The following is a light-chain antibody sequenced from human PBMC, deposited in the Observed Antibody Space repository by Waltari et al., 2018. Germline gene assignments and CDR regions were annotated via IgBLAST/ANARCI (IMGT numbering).Light chain of an antibody. Sequence: IQMTHSPSPMSAFVGDRVPFTCRASQGISNCLAGFQQNPGKFPKRLIYAASSLQSGVPSRFSGSGSGTEFTLTISTLQPEDFATYFCLHYNSFPWTFGQGTQVEIK. CDR3: LHYNSFPWT. V-gene: IGKV1-17*03. CDR1: QGISNC. CDR2: AAS. J-gene: IGKJ1*01.